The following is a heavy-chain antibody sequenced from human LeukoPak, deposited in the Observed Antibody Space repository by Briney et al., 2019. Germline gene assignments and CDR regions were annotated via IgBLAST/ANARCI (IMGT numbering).Heavy chain of an antibody. J-gene: IGHJ6*02. Sequence: ASVKVSCKASGYTFTSYGISWVRQAPAQGLEWMGLISAYNGNTNYAQKLQGRVTMTPDTSTSTASMELRSLRSDDTAVYYCARDSLGYCSSTSCPQYYYYGMDVWGQGTTVTVSS. CDR2: ISAYNGNT. CDR3: ARDSLGYCSSTSCPQYYYYGMDV. V-gene: IGHV1-18*01. CDR1: GYTFTSYG. D-gene: IGHD2-2*01.